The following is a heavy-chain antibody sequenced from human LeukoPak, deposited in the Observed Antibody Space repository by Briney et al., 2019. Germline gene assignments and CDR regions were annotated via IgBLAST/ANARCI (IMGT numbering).Heavy chain of an antibody. CDR3: ARGSLRFKHAFDI. J-gene: IGHJ3*02. CDR2: INHSGST. V-gene: IGHV4-34*01. Sequence: ASETLSLTCAVYGGSFSGYYWSWIRQPPGKGLEWIGEINHSGSTNYNPSLKSRVTISVDTSKNQFSLKLSSVTAADTAVYYCARGSLRFKHAFDIWGQGTVVTVSS. CDR1: GGSFSGYY. D-gene: IGHD5/OR15-5a*01.